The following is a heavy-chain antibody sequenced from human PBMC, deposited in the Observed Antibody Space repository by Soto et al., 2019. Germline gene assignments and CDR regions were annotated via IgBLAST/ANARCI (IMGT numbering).Heavy chain of an antibody. V-gene: IGHV3-21*01. J-gene: IGHJ6*02. D-gene: IGHD2-15*01. Sequence: VGSVRLSCASSGFTFSSYSMNWVRQAPGMGLEWVSSISSSSRYIYYADSVRGRFTISRDNAKNSLYLQINSLRAEDTAVYYCARDRLVAATSAPPYCYYGMDVWGQGTTVTVSS. CDR1: GFTFSSYS. CDR3: ARDRLVAATSAPPYCYYGMDV. CDR2: ISSSSRYI.